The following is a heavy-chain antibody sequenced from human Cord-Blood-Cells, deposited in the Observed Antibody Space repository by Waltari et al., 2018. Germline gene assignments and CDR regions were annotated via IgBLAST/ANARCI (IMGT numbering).Heavy chain of an antibody. CDR1: VFTFSSYE. J-gene: IGHJ4*02. Sequence: EVQLVESGGGLVQPGGSLRLSCAASVFTFSSYEMHWVRQAPGKGLEWVSYISSSGSTIYYADAVKGRFTISRDNAKNSLYLQMNSLRAEDTAVYYCARDGVLLWFGELFDYWGQGTLVTVSS. CDR3: ARDGVLLWFGELFDY. CDR2: ISSSGSTI. D-gene: IGHD3-10*01. V-gene: IGHV3-48*03.